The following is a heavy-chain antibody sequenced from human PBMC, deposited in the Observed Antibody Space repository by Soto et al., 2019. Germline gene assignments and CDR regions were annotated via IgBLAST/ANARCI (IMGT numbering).Heavy chain of an antibody. CDR2: IGESGTPT. CDR1: GFTFSSYA. V-gene: IGHV3-23*01. D-gene: IGHD2-2*01. Sequence: EVQLLESGGGLVQPGGSLRLSCAASGFTFSSYAMKWVRQAPGKGLEWVSLIGESGTPTYYADSVKGRFTIYRDNSGNTLFLEMYSLRAEDTAVYYGARYIPGVRYYGMDVWGQGTTVTVSS. CDR3: ARYIPGVRYYGMDV. J-gene: IGHJ6*02.